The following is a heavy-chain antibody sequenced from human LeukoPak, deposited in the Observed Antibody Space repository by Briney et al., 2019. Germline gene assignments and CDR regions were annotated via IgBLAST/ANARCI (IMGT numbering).Heavy chain of an antibody. CDR3: ARDQISYGGNSLFEN. D-gene: IGHD4-23*01. CDR2: ISSSSSYI. Sequence: GGSLRLSCAASGFTFSSYSMNWVRQAPGKGLEWVSSISSSSSYIYYADSVKGRFTISRDNAKNSLYLQMNSLRAEDTAVYYCARDQISYGGNSLFENWGQGILVTVSS. V-gene: IGHV3-21*01. J-gene: IGHJ4*02. CDR1: GFTFSSYS.